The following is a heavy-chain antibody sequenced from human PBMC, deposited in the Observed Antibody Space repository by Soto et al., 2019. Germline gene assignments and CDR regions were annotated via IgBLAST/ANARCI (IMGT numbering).Heavy chain of an antibody. J-gene: IGHJ6*02. CDR1: GGSFSGYY. Sequence: QVQLQQWGAGLLKPSETLSLTCAVYGGSFSGYYWSWIRQPPGKGLEWIGEINHSGSTNYNPSLTSRVTISVDTSKNQFSLKLSSVTAADTAVYYCARFPYYYYYGMDVWGQGTTVTVSS. CDR3: ARFPYYYYYGMDV. V-gene: IGHV4-34*01. CDR2: INHSGST.